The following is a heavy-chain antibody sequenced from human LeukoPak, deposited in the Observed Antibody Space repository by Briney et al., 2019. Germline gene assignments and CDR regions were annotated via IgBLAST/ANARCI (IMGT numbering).Heavy chain of an antibody. CDR1: GGTFSSYA. CDR3: ESGSGYYGNY. D-gene: IGHD3-22*01. V-gene: IGHV1-69*05. Sequence: GASVKVSCKASGGTFSSYAISWVRQAPGQGLEWMGGIIPIFGTANYAQKFQGRVTITTDESTTTAYMELSSLRSEDTAVYYCESGSGYYGNYWGQGTLVTVSS. J-gene: IGHJ4*02. CDR2: IIPIFGTA.